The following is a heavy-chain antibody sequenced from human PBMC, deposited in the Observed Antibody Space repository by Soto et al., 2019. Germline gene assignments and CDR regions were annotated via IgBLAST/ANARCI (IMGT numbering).Heavy chain of an antibody. Sequence: SETLSLTCTVSGGSVSSGSYYWSWIRQPPGKGLEWIGYINHSGSTNFNPSLKSRVTISVDTSKNQFSLKLSSVTAADTAVYYCARESDYYDSSGYYDWFDPWGQGTLVTVSS. CDR3: ARESDYYDSSGYYDWFDP. D-gene: IGHD3-22*01. V-gene: IGHV4-61*01. CDR1: GGSVSSGSYY. CDR2: INHSGST. J-gene: IGHJ5*02.